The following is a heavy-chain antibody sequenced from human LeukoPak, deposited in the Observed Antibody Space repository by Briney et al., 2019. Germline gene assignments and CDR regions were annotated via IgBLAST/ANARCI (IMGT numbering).Heavy chain of an antibody. CDR1: GGSISSYY. J-gene: IGHJ5*02. Sequence: SETLSLTCTVSGGSISSYYWSWIRQPPGKGLEWIGYIYYSGSTNYNPSLKSRVTISVDTSKNQFSLKLSSVTAADTAVYYCARRGDGYYLGFDPWGQGTLVTVSS. CDR2: IYYSGST. D-gene: IGHD5-24*01. V-gene: IGHV4-59*08. CDR3: ARRGDGYYLGFDP.